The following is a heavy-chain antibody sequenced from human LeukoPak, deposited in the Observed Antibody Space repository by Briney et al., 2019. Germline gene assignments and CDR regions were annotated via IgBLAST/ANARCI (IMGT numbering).Heavy chain of an antibody. CDR3: AKSMIRGVNDAFDI. Sequence: GGSLRLSCAASRFTFSSYGMSWVRQAPGKGLEWVSGISVSGDSTYYADSVKGRFTISRDNSKNTLYLQMNSLRAEDTAVYYCAKSMIRGVNDAFDIWGQGTMVTVSS. CDR2: ISVSGDST. J-gene: IGHJ3*02. CDR1: RFTFSSYG. D-gene: IGHD3-10*01. V-gene: IGHV3-23*01.